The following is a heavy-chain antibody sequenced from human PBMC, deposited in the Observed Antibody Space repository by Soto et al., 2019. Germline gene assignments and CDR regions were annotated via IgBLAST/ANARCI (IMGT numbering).Heavy chain of an antibody. Sequence: QLQLQESGPGLVKPSETLSLTCTVSGGSISSSSYYWGWIRQPPGKGLEWIGSIYYSGSTYYNPSLKSRVTISVDTSKNQFSPKLSSVTAADTAVYYCARVREPDYDILTGYFDYWGQGTLVTVSS. J-gene: IGHJ4*02. CDR3: ARVREPDYDILTGYFDY. CDR2: IYYSGST. CDR1: GGSISSSSYY. D-gene: IGHD3-9*01. V-gene: IGHV4-39*01.